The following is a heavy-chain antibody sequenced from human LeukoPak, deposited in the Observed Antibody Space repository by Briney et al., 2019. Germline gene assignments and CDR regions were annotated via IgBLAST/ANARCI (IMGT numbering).Heavy chain of an antibody. CDR3: ATDRASKANWGTFAAIDAFDI. CDR1: GYTLTELS. Sequence: ASVKVSCKVSGYTLTELSMHWVRQAPGKGLEWMGGFDPEDGETIYAQKFQGRVTMTEDTSTDTAYMELSSLRSEDTAVYYCATDRASKANWGTFAAIDAFDIWGQGTMVTVSS. CDR2: FDPEDGET. J-gene: IGHJ3*02. V-gene: IGHV1-24*01. D-gene: IGHD7-27*01.